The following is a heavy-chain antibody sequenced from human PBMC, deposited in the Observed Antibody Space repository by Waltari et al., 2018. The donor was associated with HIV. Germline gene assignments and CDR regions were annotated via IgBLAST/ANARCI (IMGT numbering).Heavy chain of an antibody. CDR1: GASISSSSYY. CDR2: IYYSGTA. V-gene: IGHV4-39*01. Sequence: QLHLQESGPGLAKPSETLSLTCSVSGASISSSSYYWAWIRQPPGKGLEWIGAIYYSGTAYYNPSVKSRVSASLDASKNELSLKLTSVTATDTALYYCARLRFHSLYYFDSWGPGILVTVSS. CDR3: ARLRFHSLYYFDS. J-gene: IGHJ4*02. D-gene: IGHD3-16*01.